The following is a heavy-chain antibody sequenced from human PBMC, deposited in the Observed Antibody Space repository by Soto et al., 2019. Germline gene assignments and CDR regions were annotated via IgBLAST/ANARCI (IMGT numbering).Heavy chain of an antibody. Sequence: EVQLLESGGGLVQPGGSLRLSCAASGFTFSSFAMSWVRQAPGKGLEWVSAISGSASHTYYADSVKGRLTISRDDSKNTLYLQMNSLRAEDTAVYYCAKATYSSGRRYYFDYWGQGTLVTVSS. CDR2: ISGSASHT. CDR3: AKATYSSGRRYYFDY. J-gene: IGHJ4*02. V-gene: IGHV3-23*01. D-gene: IGHD6-19*01. CDR1: GFTFSSFA.